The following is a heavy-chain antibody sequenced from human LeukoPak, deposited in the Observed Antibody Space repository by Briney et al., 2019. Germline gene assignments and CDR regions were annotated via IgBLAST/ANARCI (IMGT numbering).Heavy chain of an antibody. Sequence: PGGSLRLSCAASGFTFSSYAMSWVRQAPGKGLEWVSAISGSGGSTYYADSVKGRFTTSRDNSKNTLYLQMNSPRAEDTAVYYCAKGGPNCSGGSCYYYYYMDVWGKGTTVTVSS. CDR1: GFTFSSYA. CDR3: AKGGPNCSGGSCYYYYYMDV. V-gene: IGHV3-23*01. CDR2: ISGSGGST. D-gene: IGHD2-15*01. J-gene: IGHJ6*03.